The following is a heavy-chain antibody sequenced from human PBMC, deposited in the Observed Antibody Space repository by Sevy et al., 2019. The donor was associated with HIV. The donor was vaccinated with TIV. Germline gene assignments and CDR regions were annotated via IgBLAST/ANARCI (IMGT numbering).Heavy chain of an antibody. CDR1: GFPFSTYA. CDR3: AKSGRIVVAGTTNYFDS. CDR2: IWYDGSNN. D-gene: IGHD6-19*01. J-gene: IGHJ4*02. V-gene: IGHV3-33*06. Sequence: GGSLRISCAASGFPFSTYAMHWVRQDPGKGLEWVAVIWYDGSNNYHGDSVKGRLTISRDNSMNTLFLQMDSLRAADTAVYYCAKSGRIVVAGTTNYFDSWGQGTLVTVSS.